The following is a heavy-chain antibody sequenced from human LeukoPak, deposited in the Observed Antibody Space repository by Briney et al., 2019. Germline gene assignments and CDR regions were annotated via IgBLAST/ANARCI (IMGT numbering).Heavy chain of an antibody. CDR2: IIPIFGTA. D-gene: IGHD3-22*01. V-gene: IGHV1-69*13. CDR1: GGTFSSYA. CDR3: ARDAVRDSSGYYFVGYFDY. J-gene: IGHJ4*02. Sequence: ASVKVSCKASGGTFSSYAISWVRQAPGQGLEWMGGIIPIFGTANYAQKFQGRVTITADESTSTAYMELSGLRSEDTAVYYCARDAVRDSSGYYFVGYFDYWGQGTLVTVSS.